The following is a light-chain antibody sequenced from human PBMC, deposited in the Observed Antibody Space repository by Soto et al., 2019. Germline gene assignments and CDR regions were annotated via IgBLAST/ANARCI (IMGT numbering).Light chain of an antibody. CDR1: QSVSSN. CDR3: QRYEKWPLT. CDR2: GAS. J-gene: IGKJ4*01. V-gene: IGKV3-15*01. Sequence: EIVMTHSPATLSVSPGERVTLSCRASQSVSSNLAWYQHKPGQAPRLLIFGASTRATGVPARFSGSGSGTEFTLTISSLQSEDFAVYYCQRYEKWPLTFGGGTKVEIK.